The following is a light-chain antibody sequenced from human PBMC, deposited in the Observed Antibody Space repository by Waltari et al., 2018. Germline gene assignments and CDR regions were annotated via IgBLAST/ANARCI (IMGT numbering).Light chain of an antibody. Sequence: SYELTQPRSVSVALGQTARISCEADNIGSKNVHWYQQKPGQAPILVISRDNNRPSGIPERFAGSNSWNTAILIISRAQDGDEAVYSCQVWDRSVVIFGGGTKLTVL. CDR1: NIGSKN. V-gene: IGLV3-9*01. CDR2: RDN. J-gene: IGLJ2*01. CDR3: QVWDRSVVI.